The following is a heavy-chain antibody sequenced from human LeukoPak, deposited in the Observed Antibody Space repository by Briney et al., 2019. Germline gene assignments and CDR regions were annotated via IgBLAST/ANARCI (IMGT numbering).Heavy chain of an antibody. CDR1: GGSLGSYY. CDR2: IYSRGLTRGST. J-gene: IGHJ4*02. V-gene: IGHV4-59*01. CDR3: ARDQEYSGSYYRYFDY. Sequence: SETLSLPCTVSGGSLGSYYWSWIRQPPGKGLEWIGYIYSRGLTRGSTNYNPSLKSRVTISVDTSKNQFSLKLSSVTAADTAVYFCARDQEYSGSYYRYFDYWGQGALVTVSS. D-gene: IGHD1-26*01.